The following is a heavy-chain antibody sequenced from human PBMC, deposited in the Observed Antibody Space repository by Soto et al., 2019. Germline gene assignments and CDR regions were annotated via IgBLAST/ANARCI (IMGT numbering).Heavy chain of an antibody. CDR1: GFTFSSYA. D-gene: IGHD3-3*01. CDR3: AKDSTIFGVVSTFDY. Sequence: PGGSLRLSCAASGFTFSSYAMSWVRQAPGKGLEWVSAISGSGGSTYYADSVKGRFTISRDNSKNTLYLQMNSLRAEDTAVYYCAKDSTIFGVVSTFDYWGQETLVTVSS. J-gene: IGHJ4*02. CDR2: ISGSGGST. V-gene: IGHV3-23*01.